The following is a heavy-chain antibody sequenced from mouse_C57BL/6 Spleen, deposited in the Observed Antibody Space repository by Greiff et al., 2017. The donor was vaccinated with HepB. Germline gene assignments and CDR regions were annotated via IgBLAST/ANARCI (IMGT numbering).Heavy chain of an antibody. CDR2: IYPRSGNT. D-gene: IGHD1-1*01. CDR3: ARNYYGSSYGFAY. CDR1: GYTFTSYG. J-gene: IGHJ3*01. V-gene: IGHV1-81*01. Sequence: VQLQQSGAELARPGASVKLSCKASGYTFTSYGISWVKQRTGQGLEWIGEIYPRSGNTYYNEKFKGKATLTADKSSSTAYMELRSLTSDDSAVYFCARNYYGSSYGFAYWGQGTLVTVAA.